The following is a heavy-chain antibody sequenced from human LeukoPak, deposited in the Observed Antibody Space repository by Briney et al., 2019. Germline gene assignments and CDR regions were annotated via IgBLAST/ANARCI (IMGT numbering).Heavy chain of an antibody. CDR3: AQVYGSASGESIRF. J-gene: IGHJ4*02. Sequence: PGGSLRLSCAASGFTFSSYGMHWVRQAPGKGLEWVAFIRYDGSNKYYADSVKGRFTISRDNSKNTLYLHMTSLRSEDTAVYYCAQVYGSASGESIRFWGQGTLVTVSS. V-gene: IGHV3-30*02. CDR1: GFTFSSYG. CDR2: IRYDGSNK. D-gene: IGHD3-10*01.